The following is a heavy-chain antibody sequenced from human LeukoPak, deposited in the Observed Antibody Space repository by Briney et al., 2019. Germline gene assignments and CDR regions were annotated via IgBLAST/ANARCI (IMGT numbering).Heavy chain of an antibody. V-gene: IGHV3-23*01. CDR2: ISGDGGST. D-gene: IGHD3-10*01. J-gene: IGHJ4*02. Sequence: GGSLRLSCAASGFTFSTYTMAWVRQAPGGGLEWVSGISGDGGSTYYADSVKGRFAISRDNSKGALYLQMNSLRAEDTAVYYCAKDFGRNLGGPGYWGRGTLVTISS. CDR1: GFTFSTYT. CDR3: AKDFGRNLGGPGY.